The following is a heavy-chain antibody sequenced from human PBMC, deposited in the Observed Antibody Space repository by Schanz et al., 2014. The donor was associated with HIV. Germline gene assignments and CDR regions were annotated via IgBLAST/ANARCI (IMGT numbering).Heavy chain of an antibody. Sequence: EVHLVESGGWLVQPGRSLRLSCVASGFTFGTRWMYWVRQGPGKGLAWVSYITPDGSVTYADSVKGRLTASRDSSKNTLFLQMNSLRVEDTATYYCRVFMLSFDVWGQGTMVTVSS. J-gene: IGHJ3*01. CDR3: RVFMLSFDV. V-gene: IGHV3-74*01. CDR1: GFTFGTRW. D-gene: IGHD3-16*01. CDR2: ITPDGSVT.